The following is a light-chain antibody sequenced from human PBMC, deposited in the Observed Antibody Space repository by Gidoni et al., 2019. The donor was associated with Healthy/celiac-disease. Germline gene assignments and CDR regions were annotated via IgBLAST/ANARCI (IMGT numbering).Light chain of an antibody. V-gene: IGKV3-15*01. J-gene: IGKJ1*01. CDR1: QSVSRN. Sequence: EIVMTQSPATLSVSPGERATLSCRASQSVSRNLAWYQQKPGQAPRLLIYGASTRATGIPARFSGSGSGTDFTLTISSLQSEDFAVYYCQQYNNWPRTFGQGTKVEIK. CDR3: QQYNNWPRT. CDR2: GAS.